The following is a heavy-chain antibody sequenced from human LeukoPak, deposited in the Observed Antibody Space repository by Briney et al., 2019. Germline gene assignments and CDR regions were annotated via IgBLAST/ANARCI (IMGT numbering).Heavy chain of an antibody. Sequence: EASVKVSCTASGYTFTSYYMHWVRQAPGQGLEWMGIINPSGGSTSYAQKFQGRVTMTRDTSTSTVYMELSSLRSEDTAVYYCAIPGGSGSYYSIPFDYWGQGTLVTVSS. V-gene: IGHV1-46*01. CDR1: GYTFTSYY. CDR3: AIPGGSGSYYSIPFDY. J-gene: IGHJ4*02. D-gene: IGHD3-10*01. CDR2: INPSGGST.